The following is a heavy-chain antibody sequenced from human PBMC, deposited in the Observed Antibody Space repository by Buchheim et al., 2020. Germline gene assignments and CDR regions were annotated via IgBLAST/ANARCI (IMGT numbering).Heavy chain of an antibody. V-gene: IGHV3-23*01. CDR2: ISGSGGST. Sequence: EVQLLESGGGLVQPGGSLRLSCAASGFTFSSYAMSWVRQAPGKGLEWVSAISGSGGSTYYADFVKGRFTISSAHYKNTLYLQMNSLRAEDTAVYYCAKDYDFWSGYGSLDYWGQGTL. CDR1: GFTFSSYA. D-gene: IGHD3-3*01. CDR3: AKDYDFWSGYGSLDY. J-gene: IGHJ4*02.